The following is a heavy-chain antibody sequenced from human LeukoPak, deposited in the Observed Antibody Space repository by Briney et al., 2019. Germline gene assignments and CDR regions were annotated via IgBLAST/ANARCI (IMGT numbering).Heavy chain of an antibody. V-gene: IGHV4-30-4*01. CDR1: GGSIGSGDCF. D-gene: IGHD7-27*01. CDR2: IYYSGST. CDR3: ARASTGDRPRRYFNS. Sequence: PSETLSLTCTASGGSIGSGDCFWRWIRQPPGTGLEWIGFIYYSGSTYYNPSLKSRVTISVDTSKNLFSLKLSSVTAADTAVYYCARASTGDRPRRYFNSWGQGTLVTVSS. J-gene: IGHJ4*02.